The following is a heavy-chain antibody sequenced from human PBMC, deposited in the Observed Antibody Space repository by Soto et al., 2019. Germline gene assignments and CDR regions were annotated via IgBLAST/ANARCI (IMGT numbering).Heavy chain of an antibody. CDR1: GFTFSSYW. CDR3: AREYSSSWSDHGAFDI. J-gene: IGHJ3*02. V-gene: IGHV3-7*03. CDR2: IKQDGSEK. Sequence: GGSLRLSCAASGFTFSSYWMSWVRQAPGKGLEWVANIKQDGSEKYYVDSVKGRFTISRDNAKNSLYLQMSSLRADDSAVYYCAREYSSSWSDHGAFDIWGQGTMVTVSS. D-gene: IGHD6-13*01.